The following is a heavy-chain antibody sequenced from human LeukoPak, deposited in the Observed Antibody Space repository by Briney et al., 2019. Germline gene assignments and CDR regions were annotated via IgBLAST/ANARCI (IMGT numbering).Heavy chain of an antibody. CDR2: ISSSRSYI. Sequence: RGSLRLSCAASGFTFSSYSMNWVRQAPGKGLEWVSFISSSRSYIYYADSVKGRFTISRGNAKNSLYLQMNSLRAEDTAVYYCARFIAAPYYFDYWGRGTLVTVSS. J-gene: IGHJ4*02. CDR1: GFTFSSYS. D-gene: IGHD6-13*01. V-gene: IGHV3-21*01. CDR3: ARFIAAPYYFDY.